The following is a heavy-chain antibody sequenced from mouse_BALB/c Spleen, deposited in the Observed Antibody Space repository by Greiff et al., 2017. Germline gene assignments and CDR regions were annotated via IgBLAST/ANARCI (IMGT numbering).Heavy chain of an antibody. CDR1: GYAFSSSW. CDR3: ARGDYDFAY. D-gene: IGHD2-4*01. J-gene: IGHJ2*01. V-gene: IGHV1-82*01. CDR2: IYPGDGDT. Sequence: QVQLKQSGPELVKPGASVKISCKASGYAFSSSWMNWVKQRPGQGLEWIGRIYPGDGDTNYNGKFKGKATLTADKSSSTAYMQLSSLTSVDSAVYFCARGDYDFAYWGQGTTLTVSS.